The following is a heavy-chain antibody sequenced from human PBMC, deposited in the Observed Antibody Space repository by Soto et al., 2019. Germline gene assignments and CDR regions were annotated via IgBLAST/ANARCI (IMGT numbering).Heavy chain of an antibody. D-gene: IGHD3-22*01. V-gene: IGHV4-31*03. CDR2: IYYSGNT. CDR1: GGSISSGGYY. Sequence: PSETMSLTYTVSGGSISSGGYYRSWIRQHPGKGLEWIGYIYYSGNTYYNPSLKSRVTISEDTSKNQFSLKLSSVTAADTAVYYCARATYYYDSSGYSDRVLDYWGQGTLVTVSS. J-gene: IGHJ4*02. CDR3: ARATYYYDSSGYSDRVLDY.